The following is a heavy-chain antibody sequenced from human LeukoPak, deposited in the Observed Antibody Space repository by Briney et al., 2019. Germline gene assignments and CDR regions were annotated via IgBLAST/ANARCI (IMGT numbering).Heavy chain of an antibody. Sequence: PGRSLRLSCAASGFTFSSYGMHWVRQAPGKGLEWVAVIWYDGSNRYYADSVKGRFTISRDNSKNTLYLQMNSLRAEDTAVYYCAGPSRTGAFDIWGQGTMVTVSS. CDR3: AGPSRTGAFDI. J-gene: IGHJ3*02. D-gene: IGHD1-1*01. V-gene: IGHV3-33*01. CDR1: GFTFSSYG. CDR2: IWYDGSNR.